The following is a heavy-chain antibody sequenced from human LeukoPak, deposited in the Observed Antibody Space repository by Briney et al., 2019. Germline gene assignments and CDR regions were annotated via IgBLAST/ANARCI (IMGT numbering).Heavy chain of an antibody. V-gene: IGHV3-66*01. Sequence: GSLRLSCAASGFTVSSNYINWVRQAPGKGLEWVSVIYSGGSTYYADSVKGRFTISRDSSKNTLYLQMNSLRVEDTAVYYCARFPGIANVFYYGMDVWGQGTTVTVSS. D-gene: IGHD6-13*01. CDR3: ARFPGIANVFYYGMDV. J-gene: IGHJ6*02. CDR2: IYSGGST. CDR1: GFTVSSNY.